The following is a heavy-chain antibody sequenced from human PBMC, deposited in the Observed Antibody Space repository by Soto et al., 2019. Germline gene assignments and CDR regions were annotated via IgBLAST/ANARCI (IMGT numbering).Heavy chain of an antibody. CDR2: LRDTTATYAA. CDR3: TTLDPNPVDFDP. CDR1: GFSFSDSA. J-gene: IGHJ5*02. Sequence: EVRLVQSGGGLVRPGGSLKLSCAASGFSFSDSAVHWVRQPSGKGLEWIGSLRDTTATYAAALRGRFTISRLDSRNTAYLQMNSLKTEDTAIYFCTTLDPNPVDFDPWGQGTLVTVSS. V-gene: IGHV3-73*02.